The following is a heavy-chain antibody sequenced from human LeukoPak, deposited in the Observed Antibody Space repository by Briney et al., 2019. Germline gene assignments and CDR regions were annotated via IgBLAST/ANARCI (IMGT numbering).Heavy chain of an antibody. V-gene: IGHV1-69*01. D-gene: IGHD3-3*02. CDR3: ARGSGAHFWSGYYLEWFDP. Sequence: ASVKVSCKASGGTFSSYAISWVRQAPGQGLEWMGGIIPIFGTANCAQKFQGRVTITADESTSTAYMELSSLRSEDTAVYYCARGSGAHFWSGYYLEWFDPWGQGTLVTVSS. J-gene: IGHJ5*02. CDR2: IIPIFGTA. CDR1: GGTFSSYA.